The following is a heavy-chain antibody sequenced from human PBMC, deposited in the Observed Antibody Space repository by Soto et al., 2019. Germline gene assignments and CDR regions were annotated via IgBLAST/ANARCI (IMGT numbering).Heavy chain of an antibody. CDR2: ISVYNGNT. CDR3: ALLAGPPSFDI. V-gene: IGHV1-18*01. Sequence: GASVKVSCKASGYTFTNYGICWVRQAPGQGLEWMGWISVYNGNTNYAQKLQGRVTMTTDTSTSTAYMELRSLRSDDTADYYCALLAGPPSFDIWGQGTMVSVSS. J-gene: IGHJ3*02. CDR1: GYTFTNYG. D-gene: IGHD3-10*01.